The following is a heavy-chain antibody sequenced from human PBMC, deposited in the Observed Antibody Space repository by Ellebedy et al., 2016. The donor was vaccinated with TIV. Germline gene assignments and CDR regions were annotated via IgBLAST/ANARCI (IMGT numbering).Heavy chain of an antibody. J-gene: IGHJ4*02. CDR1: GFTFSSYS. Sequence: GESLKISCAASGFTFSSYSMHWVRQAPGTGLEYVSAITGDGGSTYYANSVKGRFTISRDNSKNTLYLQMGSLRTEDTAVYYCARVGAGYDYWGQGTLVTVSS. D-gene: IGHD2-2*03. CDR3: ARVGAGYDY. CDR2: ITGDGGST. V-gene: IGHV3-64*01.